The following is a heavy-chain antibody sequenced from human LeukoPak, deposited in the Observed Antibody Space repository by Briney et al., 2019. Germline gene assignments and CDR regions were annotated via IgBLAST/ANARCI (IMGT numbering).Heavy chain of an antibody. J-gene: IGHJ4*02. D-gene: IGHD4-17*01. Sequence: GASVKVSCKASGYTFTSYYIHWVRQAPGQGLEWMGLINPSGGSTNYAQKFQGRVTMTRDTSISTAYMEVSRLRSDDTAVYYCARGWRDYGDYVYYFDYWGQGTLVTVSS. V-gene: IGHV1-46*01. CDR2: INPSGGST. CDR1: GYTFTSYY. CDR3: ARGWRDYGDYVYYFDY.